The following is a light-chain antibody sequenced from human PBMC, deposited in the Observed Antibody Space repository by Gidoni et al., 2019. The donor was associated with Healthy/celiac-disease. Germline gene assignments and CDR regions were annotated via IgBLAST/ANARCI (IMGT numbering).Light chain of an antibody. CDR3: QQSYSTPWT. J-gene: IGKJ1*01. Sequence: IQMTPASSSLSAPVGDRVTITCRDSQSISSHLNWYQQKPGKAAKHLIYAASSMQDGGPSRCSGSGAGTDVTLSISSRQHEDVATYYCQQSYSTPWTFGQGTKVEIK. V-gene: IGKV1-39*01. CDR2: AAS. CDR1: QSISSH.